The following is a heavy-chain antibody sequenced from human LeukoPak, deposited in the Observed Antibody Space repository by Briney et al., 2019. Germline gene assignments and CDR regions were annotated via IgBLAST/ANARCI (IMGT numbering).Heavy chain of an antibody. CDR2: IYHSGST. V-gene: IGHV4-4*02. J-gene: IGHJ3*02. Sequence: SGTLSLTCAVSGGSISSSNWWSWVRPPPGKGLEWIGEIYHSGSTNYNPSLKSRVTISVDKSKNQFSLKLSSVTAADTAVYYCARKWLVQEDAFDIWGQGTMVTVSS. CDR3: ARKWLVQEDAFDI. CDR1: GGSISSSNW. D-gene: IGHD6-19*01.